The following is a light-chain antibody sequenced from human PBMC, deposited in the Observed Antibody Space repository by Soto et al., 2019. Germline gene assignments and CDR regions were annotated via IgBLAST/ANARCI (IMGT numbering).Light chain of an antibody. J-gene: IGKJ1*01. CDR1: QNFGSTY. Sequence: VLTQSPYTLSSSPGERATLSCRASQNFGSTYLAWYQQKPGQAPRLLMYEASNMATGIPARFSGSGSGTDFTLTINSLEPEDFATYYCQQRYNWPPTFGQGTKVDIK. CDR3: QQRYNWPPT. V-gene: IGKV3-11*01. CDR2: EAS.